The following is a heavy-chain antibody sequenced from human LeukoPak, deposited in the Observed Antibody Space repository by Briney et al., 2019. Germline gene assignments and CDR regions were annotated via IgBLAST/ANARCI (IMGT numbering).Heavy chain of an antibody. V-gene: IGHV4-39*01. Sequence: PSETLSLTCTVSGGSMSSTSYYWGWIRQPPGKGLEWIGSIYYNGSTYYDPSLKSRVAISVDMSKNQFSLRLSSVTAADTAVYYCARGRYLGYYYYYMDVWGKGTTVTVSS. CDR3: ARGRYLGYYYYYMDV. D-gene: IGHD3-9*01. J-gene: IGHJ6*03. CDR1: GGSMSSTSYY. CDR2: IYYNGST.